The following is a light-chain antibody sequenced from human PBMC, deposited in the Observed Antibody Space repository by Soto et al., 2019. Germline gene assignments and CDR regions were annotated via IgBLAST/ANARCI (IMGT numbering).Light chain of an antibody. Sequence: DIQMTQSPSSLSASVGDRVTITCRASQSITNYLIWYQQKPGKAPKLLIYAASSLECGVPSRFSGGGSGTEFTLTITGLQPDDFATYYCQQYSGYPTFGQGTKVDIK. CDR1: QSITNY. CDR3: QQYSGYPT. J-gene: IGKJ1*01. CDR2: AAS. V-gene: IGKV1-16*01.